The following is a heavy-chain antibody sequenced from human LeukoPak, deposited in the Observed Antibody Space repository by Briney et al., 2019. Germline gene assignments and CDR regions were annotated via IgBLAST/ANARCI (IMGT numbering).Heavy chain of an antibody. J-gene: IGHJ6*03. CDR1: GYTFTGYY. V-gene: IGHV1-2*02. CDR3: AREGVVVAAPYYYYMDV. CDR2: INPNSGGT. D-gene: IGHD2-15*01. Sequence: ASVKVSCKASGYTFTGYYMHWVRQAPGQGLEWMGWINPNSGGTNYAQKFQGRVTMTRDTSISTAYMELRSLRSDDTAVYYCAREGVVVAAPYYYYMDVWGKGTTVTVSS.